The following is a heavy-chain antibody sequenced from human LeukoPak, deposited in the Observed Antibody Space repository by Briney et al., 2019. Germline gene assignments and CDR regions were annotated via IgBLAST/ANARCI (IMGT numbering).Heavy chain of an antibody. CDR3: ARDPSNRYYTDV. J-gene: IGHJ6*03. D-gene: IGHD1-14*01. CDR2: INPKNGGT. Sequence: ASVKVSCKPSGYTFTTYYLHWARQAPGQGLEWMGWINPKNGGTNYAQKFRGRVTMTRDTSINTAYMELTGLTSDDTAPYYCARDPSNRYYTDVWGIGTTVTVSS. CDR1: GYTFTTYY. V-gene: IGHV1-2*02.